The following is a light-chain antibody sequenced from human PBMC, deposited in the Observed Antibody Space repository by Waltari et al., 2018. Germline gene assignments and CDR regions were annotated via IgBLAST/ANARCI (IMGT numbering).Light chain of an antibody. CDR3: QQGYISLT. Sequence: DMQMTQSPSSLAASVGDTVTITCRASQNIRSYLNWYQQRPGKAPKLLIYGASNLQSWVPSRFSGSGSGTDFTLTISGLQPEDFATYYCQQGYISLTFGGGTKVEMK. J-gene: IGKJ4*01. CDR1: QNIRSY. V-gene: IGKV1-39*01. CDR2: GAS.